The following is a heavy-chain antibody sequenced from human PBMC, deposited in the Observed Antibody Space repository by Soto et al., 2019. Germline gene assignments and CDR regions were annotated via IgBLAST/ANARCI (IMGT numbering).Heavy chain of an antibody. CDR1: GFTFSSYA. CDR3: ESSSWYLDY. V-gene: IGHV3-30-3*01. D-gene: IGHD6-13*01. CDR2: ISYDGSNK. J-gene: IGHJ4*02. Sequence: HPGGSLRLSCAASGFTFSSYAMHWVRQAPGKGLEWVAVISYDGSNKYYADSVKGRFTISRDNSKNTLYLQMNSLRAEDTAVYYCESSSWYLDYWGQGTLVTVSS.